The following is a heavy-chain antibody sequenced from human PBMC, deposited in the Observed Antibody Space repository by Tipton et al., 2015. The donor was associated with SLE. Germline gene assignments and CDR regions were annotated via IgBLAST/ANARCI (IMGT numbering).Heavy chain of an antibody. CDR2: IYYSGST. CDR3: ARALGYGSGNYVDY. V-gene: IGHV4-59*12. J-gene: IGHJ4*02. CDR1: GGSISSYY. Sequence: TLSLTCTVSGGSISSYYWSWIRQPPGKGLEWIGYIYYSGSTNYNPSLKSRVTISVDTSKNQFSLKLSSVTAADTAVYYCARALGYGSGNYVDYWGQGTLVTVSS. D-gene: IGHD3-10*01.